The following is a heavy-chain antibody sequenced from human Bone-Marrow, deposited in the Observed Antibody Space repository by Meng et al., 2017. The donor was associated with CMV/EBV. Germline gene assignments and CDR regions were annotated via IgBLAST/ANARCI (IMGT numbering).Heavy chain of an antibody. Sequence: ETLSLTCAVYGGSFSGYYWSWIRQPPGKGLEWVSAISGSGGSTYYADSVKGRFTISRDNSKNTLYLQMNSLRAEDTAVYYCAKDLEATMIVVVRHAFDIWGQGTMVTVSS. CDR3: AKDLEATMIVVVRHAFDI. CDR1: GGSFSGYY. V-gene: IGHV3-23*01. D-gene: IGHD3-22*01. J-gene: IGHJ3*02. CDR2: ISGSGGST.